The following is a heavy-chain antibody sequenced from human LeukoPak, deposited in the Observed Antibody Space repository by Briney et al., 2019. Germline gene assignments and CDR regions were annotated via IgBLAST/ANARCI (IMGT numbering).Heavy chain of an antibody. Sequence: ASVKVSCKPSGYTFTSYYMHWVRQAPGQGLEWMGWINPNSGGTNYAQKFQGRVTMTRDTSISTAYMELSRLRSDDTAVYYCASRMTTVIRRQSYYYYGMDVWGQGTTVTVSS. CDR2: INPNSGGT. CDR1: GYTFTSYY. CDR3: ASRMTTVIRRQSYYYYGMDV. V-gene: IGHV1-2*02. J-gene: IGHJ6*02. D-gene: IGHD4-17*01.